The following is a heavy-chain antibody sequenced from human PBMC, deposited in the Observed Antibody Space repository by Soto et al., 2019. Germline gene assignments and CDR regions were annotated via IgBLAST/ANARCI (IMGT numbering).Heavy chain of an antibody. D-gene: IGHD1-1*01. CDR1: GFTFSSYA. CDR3: ARDRTGTDH. J-gene: IGHJ4*02. Sequence: GGSLRLSCVASGFTFSSYAMSWVRQAPGKGLEWVSAIIGSGGSTYYADSVKGRFAISRDNSKNTLYLQMNSLRAEDTAVYYCARDRTGTDHWGQGTLVPVSS. CDR2: IIGSGGST. V-gene: IGHV3-23*01.